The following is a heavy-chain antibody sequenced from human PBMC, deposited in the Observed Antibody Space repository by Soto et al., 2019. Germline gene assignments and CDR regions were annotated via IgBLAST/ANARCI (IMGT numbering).Heavy chain of an antibody. D-gene: IGHD3-22*01. V-gene: IGHV4-39*01. CDR1: GGSVSGGSYY. J-gene: IGHJ4*02. Sequence: PSETLSLTCTVSGGSVSGGSYYWNWIRQPPGKGLEWIGYIYFSGSTYYDLSLKSRVTISVDTSKNQFSLKLSSVTAADTAVYYCASQHYYDSSGYYVVYWGQGTLVTVSS. CDR2: IYFSGST. CDR3: ASQHYYDSSGYYVVY.